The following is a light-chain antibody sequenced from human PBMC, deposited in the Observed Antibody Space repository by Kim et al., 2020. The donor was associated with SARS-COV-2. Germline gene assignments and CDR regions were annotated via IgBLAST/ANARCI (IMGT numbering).Light chain of an antibody. CDR3: AAWDDSLNGAV. CDR1: RHTTGSKG. CDR2: INN. Sequence: QRVTNSCSGHRHTTGSKGVNCSRQLPATAPKLLIYINNQRPSGVPVRFSGSKSGTSASLAISGLQSEDEADYYCAAWDDSLNGAVFGGGTQLTVL. V-gene: IGLV1-44*01. J-gene: IGLJ7*01.